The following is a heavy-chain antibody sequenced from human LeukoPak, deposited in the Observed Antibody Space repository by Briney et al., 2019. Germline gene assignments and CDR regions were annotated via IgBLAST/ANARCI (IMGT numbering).Heavy chain of an antibody. D-gene: IGHD6-19*01. CDR1: GGSISSSSYY. J-gene: IGHJ5*02. V-gene: IGHV4-39*07. CDR3: ARSRIVLADSLDP. Sequence: SETLSLTCTVSGGSISSSSYYWGWIRQPPGKGLEWIGSIYYSGSTYYNPSLKSRVTTSVDTSKNQFSLKLSSVTAADTAVYYCARSRIVLADSLDPWGQGTLVTVSS. CDR2: IYYSGST.